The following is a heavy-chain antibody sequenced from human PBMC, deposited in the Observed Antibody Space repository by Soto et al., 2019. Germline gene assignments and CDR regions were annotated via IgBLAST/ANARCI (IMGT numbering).Heavy chain of an antibody. CDR1: GFTFSSYA. CDR3: AKDLGLSTYGDYAHY. CDR2: ISGSGGST. J-gene: IGHJ4*02. V-gene: IGHV3-23*01. D-gene: IGHD4-17*01. Sequence: EVQLLESGGGLVQPGGSLRLSCAASGFTFSSYAMSWVRQAPGKGLEWVSAISGSGGSTYYADSVKGRFTISRDNAKNTLYLQMNSLRAEDTAVYYCAKDLGLSTYGDYAHYWGQGTLVTVSS.